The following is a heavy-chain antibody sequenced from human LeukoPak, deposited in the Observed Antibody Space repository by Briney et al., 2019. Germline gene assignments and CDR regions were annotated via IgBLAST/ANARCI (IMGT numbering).Heavy chain of an antibody. CDR3: ARGAIWFGELSSFDY. J-gene: IGHJ4*02. D-gene: IGHD3-10*01. Sequence: PSETLSLTCIVSGYSIISDYFWGWVRQPPGKGPEWIGSIFHSGDVYYNPSLKSRVTISVDTSKNQFSLKLSSVTAADTAVYYCARGAIWFGELSSFDYWGQGTLVTVSS. CDR1: GYSIISDYF. V-gene: IGHV4-38-2*02. CDR2: IFHSGDV.